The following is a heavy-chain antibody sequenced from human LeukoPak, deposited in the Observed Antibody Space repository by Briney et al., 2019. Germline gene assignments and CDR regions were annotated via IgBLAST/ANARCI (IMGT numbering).Heavy chain of an antibody. V-gene: IGHV3-30*01. D-gene: IGHD2-2*02. CDR2: ISYDGSNK. CDR1: GFTFSSYA. Sequence: QSGGSLRLSCAASGFTFSSYAMHWVRQAPGKGLEWVAVISYDGSNKYYADSVKGRFTISRDNSKNTLYLQMNSLRAEDTAVYYCATPGYCSSTSCYTAPYGRFWGQGTLVTVSS. J-gene: IGHJ4*02. CDR3: ATPGYCSSTSCYTAPYGRF.